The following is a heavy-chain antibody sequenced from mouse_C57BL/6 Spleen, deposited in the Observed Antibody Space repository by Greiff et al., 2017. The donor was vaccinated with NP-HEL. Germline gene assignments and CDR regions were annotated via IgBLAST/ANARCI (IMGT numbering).Heavy chain of an antibody. V-gene: IGHV1-50*01. CDR1: GYTFTSYW. J-gene: IGHJ4*01. D-gene: IGHD6-2*01. CDR2: IDPSDSYT. Sequence: QVQLQQSGAELVKPGASVKLSCKASGYTFTSYWMQWVKQRPGQGLEWIGEIDPSDSYTNYNQKFKGKATLTVDTSSSTAYMQLSSLTSEDSAVYYCARGGGGVFYYAMDYWGQGTSVTVSS. CDR3: ARGGGGVFYYAMDY.